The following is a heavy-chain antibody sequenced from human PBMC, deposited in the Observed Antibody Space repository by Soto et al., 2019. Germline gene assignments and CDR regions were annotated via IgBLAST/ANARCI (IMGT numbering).Heavy chain of an antibody. Sequence: SETLSLTCSVSGGSMSEYFWSWIRQSPGKGLGGIGYIYYLGSTDYEPSLKSRVTISVDTSKRQLSLRLTSVTAADTAVYYCARDGYDGSGSPYPDYWGPGTPVPVSS. CDR3: ARDGYDGSGSPYPDY. J-gene: IGHJ4*02. D-gene: IGHD3-10*01. V-gene: IGHV4-59*01. CDR1: GGSMSEYF. CDR2: IYYLGST.